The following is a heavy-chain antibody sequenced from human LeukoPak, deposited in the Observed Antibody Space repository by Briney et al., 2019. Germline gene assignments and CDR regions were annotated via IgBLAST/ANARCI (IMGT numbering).Heavy chain of an antibody. D-gene: IGHD6-19*01. CDR2: FYYSGST. V-gene: IGHV4-39*07. CDR3: ARGYSSIFDY. Sequence: SETLSLTCSVSGVSISSSGYYWGWIRQPPGKGLEWIGSFYYSGSTYYNPSLKSRVTLSVDTSKNQFSLKLSSVTAADTAVYYCARGYSSIFDYWGQGTLVTVSS. J-gene: IGHJ4*02. CDR1: GVSISSSGYY.